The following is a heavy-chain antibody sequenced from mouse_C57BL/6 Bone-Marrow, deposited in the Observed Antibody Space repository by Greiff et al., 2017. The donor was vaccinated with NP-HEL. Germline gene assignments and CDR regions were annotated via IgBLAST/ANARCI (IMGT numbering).Heavy chain of an antibody. CDR2: ISSGGDYI. Sequence: EVTLVESGEGLVKPGGSLKLSCAASGFTFSSYAMSWVRQTPEKRLEWVAYISSGGDYIYYADTVKGRFPISRDNARNTLYLQMSSLKSEETAMYYCTRDKWLRGAMDDWGQGTSVTVSS. CDR1: GFTFSSYA. V-gene: IGHV5-9-1*02. J-gene: IGHJ4*01. D-gene: IGHD2-2*01. CDR3: TRDKWLRGAMDD.